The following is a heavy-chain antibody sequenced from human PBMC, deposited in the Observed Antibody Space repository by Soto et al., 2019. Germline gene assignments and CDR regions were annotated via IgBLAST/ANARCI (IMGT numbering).Heavy chain of an antibody. V-gene: IGHV1-18*01. D-gene: IGHD3-3*01. CDR1: GYTFTSYG. Sequence: ASVKVSCKASGYTFTSYGISWVRQAPGQGLEWMGWISAYNGNTNYAQKLQGRVTMTTDTSTSTAYMELRSLRSDDTAVYYCARGITIFGVVIPDFDYWGQGTLVTVSS. CDR3: ARGITIFGVVIPDFDY. CDR2: ISAYNGNT. J-gene: IGHJ4*02.